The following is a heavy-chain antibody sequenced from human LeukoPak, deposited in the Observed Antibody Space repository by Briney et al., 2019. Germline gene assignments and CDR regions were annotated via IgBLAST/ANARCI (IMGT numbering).Heavy chain of an antibody. Sequence: PGGSLRLSCAASGFTFNIYAMSWVRQAPGKGLEWVSAISGSGGSTYYADSVKGRFTISRDNSKNMLYLQMNSLRAEDTAVYYCAKALLWFGELLNYYYYYMDVWGKGTTVTVSS. D-gene: IGHD3-10*01. CDR2: ISGSGGST. V-gene: IGHV3-23*01. CDR3: AKALLWFGELLNYYYYYMDV. CDR1: GFTFNIYA. J-gene: IGHJ6*03.